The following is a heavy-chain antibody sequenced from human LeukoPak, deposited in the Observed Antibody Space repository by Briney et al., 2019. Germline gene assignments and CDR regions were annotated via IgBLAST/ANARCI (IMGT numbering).Heavy chain of an antibody. CDR2: INHSGST. J-gene: IGHJ6*02. CDR1: GGSFSGYY. V-gene: IGHV4-34*01. D-gene: IGHD2-2*01. CDR3: ARGRVVVPAAIRVTTKYYYYGMVV. Sequence: SETLSLTCAVYGGSFSGYYWSWIRQPPGKGLERIGEINHSGSTNYNPSLKSRVTISVDTSKNQFSLKLSSVTAADTAVYYCARGRVVVPAAIRVTTKYYYYGMVVWGQGTTVTVSS.